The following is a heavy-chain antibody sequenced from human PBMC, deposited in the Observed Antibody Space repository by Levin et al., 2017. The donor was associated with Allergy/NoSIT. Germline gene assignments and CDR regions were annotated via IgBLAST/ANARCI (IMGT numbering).Heavy chain of an antibody. CDR2: ISSNGENK. D-gene: IGHD3-10*01. CDR3: ARDTYGSGTDYFNYYGMDL. Sequence: QTGGSLRLSCEASGFSFNRYAIHWVRQAPGKGLEWVAVISSNGENKYYADSVKGRFNISRDNSKNTLYLQMNSLKAEDTALYYCARDTYGSGTDYFNYYGMDLWGQGTTVTVS. J-gene: IGHJ6*02. CDR1: GFSFNRYA. V-gene: IGHV3-30*04.